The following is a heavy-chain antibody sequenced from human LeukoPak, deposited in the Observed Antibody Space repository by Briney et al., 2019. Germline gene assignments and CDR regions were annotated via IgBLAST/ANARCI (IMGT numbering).Heavy chain of an antibody. V-gene: IGHV1-24*01. CDR3: ATANPDNPPTELWTFDY. CDR2: FDPEDGET. Sequence: ASVKVSCKVSGYTLTELSMHWVRQAPGKGLEWMGGFDPEDGETIYAQKFQGRVTMTEDTSTDTAYMELSSLRSEDTAVYYCATANPDNPPTELWTFDYWGQGTLVTVSS. D-gene: IGHD5-18*01. CDR1: GYTLTELS. J-gene: IGHJ4*02.